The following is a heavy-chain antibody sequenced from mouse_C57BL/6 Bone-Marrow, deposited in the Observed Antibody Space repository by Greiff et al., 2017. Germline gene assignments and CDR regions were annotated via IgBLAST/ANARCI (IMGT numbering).Heavy chain of an antibody. CDR1: GYTFTSYW. V-gene: IGHV1-64*01. CDR3: ARSRNPYKDAMDY. Sequence: QVQLQQPGAELVKPGASVKLSCKASGYTFTSYWMHWVKQRPGQGLEWIGMIHPNSGSTNYNEKFKSKATLTVDKSSSTAYMQRSSLTSEDSAVYYCARSRNPYKDAMDYWGQGTSVTVSS. J-gene: IGHJ4*01. D-gene: IGHD1-3*01. CDR2: IHPNSGST.